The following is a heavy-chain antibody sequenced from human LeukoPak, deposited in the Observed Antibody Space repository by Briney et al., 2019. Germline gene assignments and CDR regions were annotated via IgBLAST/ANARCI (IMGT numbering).Heavy chain of an antibody. J-gene: IGHJ4*02. CDR2: IHNSGTT. D-gene: IGHD6-13*01. CDR3: ARGREAAAGTLAVDFDY. Sequence: SETLSLTCAVSGGPFSGYFWSWIRQSSGKGLEWIGEIHNSGTTNYNPSLNSRVTISEDTSKNQFSLKLSSVTAADTAVYYCARGREAAAGTLAVDFDYWGQGTLVTVSS. V-gene: IGHV4-34*01. CDR1: GGPFSGYF.